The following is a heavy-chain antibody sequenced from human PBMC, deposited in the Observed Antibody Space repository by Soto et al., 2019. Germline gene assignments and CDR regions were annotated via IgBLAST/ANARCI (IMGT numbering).Heavy chain of an antibody. CDR3: ARMDGDYNYYGLDV. Sequence: SGPTLVNPTETLTLTCSVSGFSLTNGRMGVSWISQPPGKALEWLAHFFSDAERSYSTSMQSRLNMYKDSSGSQLVLTMTNMAPADTATYFCARMDGDYNYYGLDVWGHGIAVTVSS. CDR2: FFSDAER. CDR1: GFSLTNGRMG. D-gene: IGHD4-17*01. J-gene: IGHJ6*02. V-gene: IGHV2-26*01.